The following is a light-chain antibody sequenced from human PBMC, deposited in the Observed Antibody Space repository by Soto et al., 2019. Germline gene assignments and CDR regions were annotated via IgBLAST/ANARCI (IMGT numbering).Light chain of an antibody. CDR1: QSVSSSY. CDR2: GTS. Sequence: EIVLTQSPGTLSLSPGERATLSCRASQSVSSSYLAWYQQKPGQAPRLLIYGTSSRATGVPDRFSGSGSGTDFTLIISRLESEDFAVYSCQQYGSSPLTFGGGTKVEIK. V-gene: IGKV3-20*01. J-gene: IGKJ4*01. CDR3: QQYGSSPLT.